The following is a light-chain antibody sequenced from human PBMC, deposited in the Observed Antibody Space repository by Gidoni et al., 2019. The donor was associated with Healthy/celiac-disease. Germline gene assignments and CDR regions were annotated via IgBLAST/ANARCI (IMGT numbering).Light chain of an antibody. CDR2: DNN. J-gene: IGLJ2*01. CDR3: GTWDSSLSAVV. V-gene: IGLV1-51*01. Sequence: QSVLTQPPSLSAAPGQKVTISCSGSSSNIGNNYVSWYQQLPGTAPKLLIYDNNKRPSVITDRFSGSKSGTSATLGITGLQTGDEADYYCGTWDSSLSAVVFGGGTKLTVL. CDR1: SSNIGNNY.